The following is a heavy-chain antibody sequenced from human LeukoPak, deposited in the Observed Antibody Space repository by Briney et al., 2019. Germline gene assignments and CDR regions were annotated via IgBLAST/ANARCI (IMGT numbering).Heavy chain of an antibody. CDR3: AGSYSGSLDY. CDR1: GGTFSSYA. J-gene: IGHJ4*02. Sequence: ASVKVSCKASGGTFSSYAISWVRQAPGQGLEWIGGIIPIFGTANYAQKFQGRVTITTDESTSTAYMELSSLRSEDTAVYYCAGSYSGSLDYWGQGTLVTVSS. V-gene: IGHV1-69*05. CDR2: IIPIFGTA. D-gene: IGHD1-26*01.